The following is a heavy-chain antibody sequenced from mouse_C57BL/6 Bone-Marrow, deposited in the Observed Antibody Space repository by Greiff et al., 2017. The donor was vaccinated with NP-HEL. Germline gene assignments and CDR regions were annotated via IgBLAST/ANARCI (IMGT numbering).Heavy chain of an antibody. D-gene: IGHD1-1*01. Sequence: EVNVVESGGGLVKPGGSLKLSCAASGFTFSSYTMSWVRQTPEKRLEWVATISGGGGNTYYPDSVKGRFTISRDNAKNTLYLQMSSLRSEDTALYYCARHGTTVVYFDYWGQGTTLTVSS. J-gene: IGHJ2*01. CDR3: ARHGTTVVYFDY. CDR1: GFTFSSYT. V-gene: IGHV5-9*01. CDR2: ISGGGGNT.